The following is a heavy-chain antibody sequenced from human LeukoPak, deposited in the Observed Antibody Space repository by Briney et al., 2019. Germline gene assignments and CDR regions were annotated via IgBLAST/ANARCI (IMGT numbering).Heavy chain of an antibody. CDR1: GGTFRSYA. CDR3: ARVWELPTYNWFDP. Sequence: ASVKVSXKASGGTFRSYAISWVRQAPGQGLEWMGGIIPIFGTANYAQKFQGRVTITTDESTSTAYMELSSLRSEDTAVYYCARVWELPTYNWFDPWGQGTLVTVSS. V-gene: IGHV1-69*05. CDR2: IIPIFGTA. D-gene: IGHD1-26*01. J-gene: IGHJ5*02.